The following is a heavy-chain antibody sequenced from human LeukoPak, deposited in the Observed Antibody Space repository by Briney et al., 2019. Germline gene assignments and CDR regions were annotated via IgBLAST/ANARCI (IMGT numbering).Heavy chain of an antibody. CDR2: IWCDGSIK. CDR1: GFNVNNYI. V-gene: IGHV3-30*02. CDR3: ANEGVEAFDI. Sequence: QPGGSLRLSCAASGFNVNNYILHWVRQAPDKGLEWVALIWCDGSIKYYGDSVKGRFTISRDNSKNTLYLEMNSLRAEDTAVYYCANEGVEAFDIWGRGTMVTVSS. D-gene: IGHD2-8*01. J-gene: IGHJ3*02.